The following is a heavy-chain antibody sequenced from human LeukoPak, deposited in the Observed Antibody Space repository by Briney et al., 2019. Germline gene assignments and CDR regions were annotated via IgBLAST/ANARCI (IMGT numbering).Heavy chain of an antibody. CDR1: VFTVSSNY. D-gene: IGHD3-9*01. CDR3: ARGSNDILTGSAGY. CDR2: IYSGGST. Sequence: GGSLRLSCAASVFTVSSNYMSWVRQAPGKGLEWVSVIYSGGSTYYADSVKGRFTISRDNSKNTLYLQMNSLRAEDTAVYYCARGSNDILTGSAGYWGQGTLVTVSS. J-gene: IGHJ4*02. V-gene: IGHV3-53*01.